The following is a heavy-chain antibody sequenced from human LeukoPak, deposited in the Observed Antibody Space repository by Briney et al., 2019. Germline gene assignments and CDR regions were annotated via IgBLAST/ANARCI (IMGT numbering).Heavy chain of an antibody. CDR3: ATGLVAAAGPGAFDI. CDR2: FDPEDGET. J-gene: IGHJ3*02. D-gene: IGHD6-13*01. CDR1: GYTLTELS. V-gene: IGHV1-24*01. Sequence: ASVKVSCKVSGYTLTELSMHWVRQAPGKGLEWMGGFDPEDGETIYAQMFQGRVTMTEDTSTDTAYMELSSLRSDDTAIYYCATGLVAAAGPGAFDIWGQGTMVTGSS.